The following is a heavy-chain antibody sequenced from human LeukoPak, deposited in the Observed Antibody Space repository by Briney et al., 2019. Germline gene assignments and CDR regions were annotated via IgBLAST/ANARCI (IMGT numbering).Heavy chain of an antibody. J-gene: IGHJ5*02. Sequence: VASVKVSCKASGYTFGAYYMYWVRQAPGQGLEWMGWIRPNSGGTNYTQKSQGRVTMTRDTSIDTAYMELSRLRSDDTAVYYCARAGGSRQQLASDWFDPWGQGTLVTVSS. V-gene: IGHV1-2*02. CDR3: ARAGGSRQQLASDWFDP. CDR1: GYTFGAYY. D-gene: IGHD6-13*01. CDR2: IRPNSGGT.